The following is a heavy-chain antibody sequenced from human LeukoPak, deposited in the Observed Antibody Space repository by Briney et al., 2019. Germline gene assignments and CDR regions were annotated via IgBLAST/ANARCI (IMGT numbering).Heavy chain of an antibody. D-gene: IGHD1-26*01. CDR1: GGSISSYY. CDR3: ARGGNYWPQWWFDP. Sequence: SETLSLTCTVSGGSISSYYWSWIRQPAGTALEWIGRIYTSGTITYNPSLKSRVTMSLDASKNQFSLELNSVTPADTAVYYCARGGNYWPQWWFDPWGRGTLVSVSS. V-gene: IGHV4-4*07. J-gene: IGHJ5*02. CDR2: IYTSGTI.